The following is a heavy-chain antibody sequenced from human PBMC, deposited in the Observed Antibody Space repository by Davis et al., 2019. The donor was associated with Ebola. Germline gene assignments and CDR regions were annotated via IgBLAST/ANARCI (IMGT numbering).Heavy chain of an antibody. D-gene: IGHD2-21*02. CDR3: TRGPLTALDY. CDR2: ISASGSPI. CDR1: GFTFSRYE. V-gene: IGHV3-48*03. J-gene: IGHJ4*02. Sequence: PGGSLRLSCAGSGFTFSRYEMNWVRQAPGKGLEWVSFISASGSPIYYPDSEKGRFTISRDNAKNSVHLQMNSLRAEDTGIYYCTRGPLTALDYWGQGTLVTVSS.